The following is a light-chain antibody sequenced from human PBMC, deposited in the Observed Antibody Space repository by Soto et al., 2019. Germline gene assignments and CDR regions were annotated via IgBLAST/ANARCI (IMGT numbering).Light chain of an antibody. CDR2: EAS. CDR1: QDISNY. J-gene: IGKJ4*01. Sequence: DIQMTQSPSSLSASVGDRVTITCQASQDISNYLNWYQQKPGKAPKLLIYEASKLETGAPSRVSGSGSGTEYTVTIRSLQPEDIATYYCQEYGNLPLTFGGGTKVEIK. CDR3: QEYGNLPLT. V-gene: IGKV1-33*01.